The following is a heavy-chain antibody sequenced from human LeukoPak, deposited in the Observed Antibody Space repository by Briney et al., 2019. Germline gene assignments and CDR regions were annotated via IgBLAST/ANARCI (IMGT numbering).Heavy chain of an antibody. CDR3: AGYYYGSGSYGWFDP. CDR1: GGSISSSSYY. V-gene: IGHV4-39*01. J-gene: IGHJ5*02. Sequence: SETLSLTCTVSGGSISSSSYYWGWIRQPPGKRLEWIGSIYYSGSTYYNPSLKSRVPISVDTSKNQFSLKLSSVTAADTAVYYCAGYYYGSGSYGWFDPWGQGTLVTVSS. CDR2: IYYSGST. D-gene: IGHD3-10*01.